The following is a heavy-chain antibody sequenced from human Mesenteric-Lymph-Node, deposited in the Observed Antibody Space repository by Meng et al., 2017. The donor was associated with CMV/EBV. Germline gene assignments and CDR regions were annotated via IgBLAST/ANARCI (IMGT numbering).Heavy chain of an antibody. CDR3: ARVWSHDYSNYVPRHWFDP. CDR2: IYHSGST. CDR1: GGSISSSNW. D-gene: IGHD4-11*01. V-gene: IGHV4-4*02. Sequence: SETLSLTCAVSGGSISSSNWWSWVRQPPGKGLEWIGEIYHSGSTNYNPSLKSRVTISVDKSKNQFSLNLDSVTAADTAVYYCARVWSHDYSNYVPRHWFDPWGQGILVTVSS. J-gene: IGHJ5*02.